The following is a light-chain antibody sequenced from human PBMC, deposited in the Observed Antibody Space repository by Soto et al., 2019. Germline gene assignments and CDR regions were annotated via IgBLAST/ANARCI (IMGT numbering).Light chain of an antibody. CDR1: QSISSW. Sequence: DIQMTQSPSTLSASVGDRVTITCRASQSISSWLAWYQQKPGKAPKLLIYKASSLESGVPSRFSGSGSGTEFTLTISSLQPDDFATYYCQQYNSYSRTFGQATMVEIK. CDR3: QQYNSYSRT. V-gene: IGKV1-5*03. J-gene: IGKJ1*01. CDR2: KAS.